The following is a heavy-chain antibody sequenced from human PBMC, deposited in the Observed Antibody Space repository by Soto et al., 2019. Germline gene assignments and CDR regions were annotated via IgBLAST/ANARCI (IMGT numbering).Heavy chain of an antibody. CDR2: ISYDGSNK. V-gene: IGHV3-30-3*01. J-gene: IGHJ3*02. Sequence: QVQLVESGGGVVQPGRSLRLSCAASVFTFSSYAMHGVRQAPGKGLEWGAVISYDGSNKYYADSVKGRFTISRDNSKNTLYLQMNSLRAEDTAVYYCAREGYYDSSGYPGAFDIWGQGTMVTVSS. D-gene: IGHD3-22*01. CDR3: AREGYYDSSGYPGAFDI. CDR1: VFTFSSYA.